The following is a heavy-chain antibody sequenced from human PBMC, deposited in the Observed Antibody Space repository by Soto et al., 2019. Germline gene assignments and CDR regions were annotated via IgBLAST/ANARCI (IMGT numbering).Heavy chain of an antibody. D-gene: IGHD6-19*01. J-gene: IGHJ6*02. CDR2: IIPVFGIV. V-gene: IGHV1-69*13. CDR3: ASGRITVVGSRAYYSMDV. Sequence: SVKGSCKAYGGNPSNSASSCVLQSPSQGLEWVGGIIPVFGIVKYAQKFQGRVTITADESTNTAYMDLGSLRSEDSAVYYCASGRITVVGSRAYYSMDVWGQGTTVTVSS. CDR1: GGNPSNSA.